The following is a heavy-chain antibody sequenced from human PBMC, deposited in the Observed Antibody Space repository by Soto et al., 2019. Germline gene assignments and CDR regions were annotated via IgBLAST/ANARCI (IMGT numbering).Heavy chain of an antibody. J-gene: IGHJ6*03. CDR3: AKDSNVENYYYYMDV. CDR2: ISYDGSNK. V-gene: IGHV3-30*18. Sequence: ESGGGVVQPGRSLRLSCAASGFTFSSYGMHWVRQAPGKGLEWVAVISYDGSNKYYADSVKGRFTISRDNSKNTLYLQMNSLRAEDTAVYYCAKDSNVENYYYYMDVWGKGTTVTVSS. D-gene: IGHD2-15*01. CDR1: GFTFSSYG.